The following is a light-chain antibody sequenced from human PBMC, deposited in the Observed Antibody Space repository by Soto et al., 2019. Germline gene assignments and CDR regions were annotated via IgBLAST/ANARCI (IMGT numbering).Light chain of an antibody. CDR2: DAS. Sequence: DIQMTQSPSTLSASVGDRVTITCRASQSISSWLAWYQQKPGKAPTLLIYDASSLESGVPSRFSGSGSWTEFTLTTSSLQPDDFATYDCQQYNSYSPTFGQGTKLEIK. V-gene: IGKV1-5*01. CDR3: QQYNSYSPT. CDR1: QSISSW. J-gene: IGKJ2*01.